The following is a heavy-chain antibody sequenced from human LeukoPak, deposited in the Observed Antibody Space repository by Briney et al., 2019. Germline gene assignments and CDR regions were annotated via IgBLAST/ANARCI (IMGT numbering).Heavy chain of an antibody. CDR2: IKQDGSEK. Sequence: GGSLRLSCAASGFTFTSYLMSWVRPAPGKGLEWVAHIKQDGSEKYYVDSVKGRFTISRDNAKNSLYMQMNSLRAEDTAVYYCARGYSSSDYWGQGTLVTVSS. CDR1: GFTFTSYL. J-gene: IGHJ4*02. CDR3: ARGYSSSDY. D-gene: IGHD6-6*01. V-gene: IGHV3-7*01.